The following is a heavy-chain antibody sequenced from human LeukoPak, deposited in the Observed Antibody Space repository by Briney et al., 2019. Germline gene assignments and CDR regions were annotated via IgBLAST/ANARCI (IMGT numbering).Heavy chain of an antibody. CDR3: ARSPRVSIAAAGYNYYYYYMDV. D-gene: IGHD6-13*01. V-gene: IGHV1-69*05. CDR2: IIPIFGTA. Sequence: SVKVSCKASGGTFSSYAISWVRQAPGQGLEWMGGIIPIFGTANYTQKFQGRVTITTDESTSTAYMELSSLRSEDTAVYYCARSPRVSIAAAGYNYYYYYMDVWGKGTTVTVSS. CDR1: GGTFSSYA. J-gene: IGHJ6*03.